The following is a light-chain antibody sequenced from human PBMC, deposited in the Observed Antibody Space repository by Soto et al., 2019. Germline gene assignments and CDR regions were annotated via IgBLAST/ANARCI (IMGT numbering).Light chain of an antibody. J-gene: IGKJ5*01. CDR3: QQYSDLPMT. Sequence: EIVMTQSPATLSVSPGERATLSCRASQSVSANLAWYQHKPGQAPRLLIYGASTRATGIPDRFSGSASGTDFTLTISRLEPEDFAVYFCQQYSDLPMTFGQGTRLEIK. V-gene: IGKV3-15*01. CDR2: GAS. CDR1: QSVSAN.